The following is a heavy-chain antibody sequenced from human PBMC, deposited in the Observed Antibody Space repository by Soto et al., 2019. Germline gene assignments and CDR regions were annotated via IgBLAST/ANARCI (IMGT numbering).Heavy chain of an antibody. V-gene: IGHV3-30*18. Sequence: GGSLRLSCAASGFTFSSYGMHWVRQAPGKGLEWVAVISYDGSNKYYADSVKGRFTISRDNSKNTLYLQMNSLRAEDTAVYYCANPLRGGYYYGMDVWGQGTTVTVSS. CDR1: GFTFSSYG. CDR3: ANPLRGGYYYGMDV. CDR2: ISYDGSNK. J-gene: IGHJ6*02. D-gene: IGHD2-15*01.